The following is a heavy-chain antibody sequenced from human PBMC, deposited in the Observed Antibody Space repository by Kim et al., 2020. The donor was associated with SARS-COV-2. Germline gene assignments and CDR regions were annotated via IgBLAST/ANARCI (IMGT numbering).Heavy chain of an antibody. V-gene: IGHV3-30*02. CDR3: AKDRGLYSSGWSADYFDY. D-gene: IGHD6-19*01. J-gene: IGHJ4*02. Sequence: KGRFTISRDNSKNTLYLQMNSLRAEDTAVYYCAKDRGLYSSGWSADYFDYWGQGTLVTVSS.